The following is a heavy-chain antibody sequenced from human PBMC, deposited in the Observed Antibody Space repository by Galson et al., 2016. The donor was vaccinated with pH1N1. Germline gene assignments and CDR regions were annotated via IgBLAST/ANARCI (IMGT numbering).Heavy chain of an antibody. CDR3: AKDQSVFDWPIDY. CDR2: ISYDGSDK. V-gene: IGHV3-30*18. J-gene: IGHJ4*02. D-gene: IGHD3-9*01. CDR1: GFRFSSYG. Sequence: SLRLSCAASGFRFSSYGMHWVRQAPGKGLEWVAGISYDGSDKFYADSVKGRFTISRDNSKNTLYLLMDSRRYDDTAVYYCAKDQSVFDWPIDYWGRGTLVSVSS.